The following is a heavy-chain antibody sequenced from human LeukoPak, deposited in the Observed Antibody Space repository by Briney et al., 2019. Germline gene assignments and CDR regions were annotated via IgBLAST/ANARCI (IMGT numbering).Heavy chain of an antibody. CDR3: AKDWQQLVGWFDP. V-gene: IGHV3-30*18. CDR2: ISYDGSNK. J-gene: IGHJ5*02. CDR1: GFTFSSYG. D-gene: IGHD6-13*01. Sequence: GGSLRLSCAASGFTFSSYGMHWVRQAPGKGLEWVAVISYDGSNKYYADSVKGRFTISRDSSKNTLYLQMNSLRAEDTAVYYCAKDWQQLVGWFDPWGQGTLVTVSS.